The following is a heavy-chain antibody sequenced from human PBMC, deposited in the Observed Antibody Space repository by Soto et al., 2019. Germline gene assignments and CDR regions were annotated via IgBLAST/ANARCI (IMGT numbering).Heavy chain of an antibody. CDR1: GGSISSSSYY. CDR2: IYYSGST. CDR3: ARDFALYRSGPSYGMDV. Sequence: SETLSLTCTVSGGSISSSSYYWGWIRQPPGKGLEWIGSIYYSGSTYYNPSLKSRVTISVDTSKTRFSLKLISVTAADTAVYYCARDFALYRSGPSYGMDVWGQGITVTVSS. V-gene: IGHV4-39*07. J-gene: IGHJ6*02. D-gene: IGHD6-19*01.